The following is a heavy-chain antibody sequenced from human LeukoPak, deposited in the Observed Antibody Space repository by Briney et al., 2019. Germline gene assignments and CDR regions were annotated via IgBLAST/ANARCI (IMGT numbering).Heavy chain of an antibody. D-gene: IGHD3-22*01. CDR3: ARSTSSGYRITSFGY. Sequence: GGSLRLSCAASGFTFGSYSMNWVRQAPGKGLEWVSSISSSSSYIYYADSVKGRFTISRDNAKNSLYLQMNSLRAEDTAVYYCARSTSSGYRITSFGYWGQGTTVTVSS. J-gene: IGHJ6*02. CDR2: ISSSSSYI. V-gene: IGHV3-21*01. CDR1: GFTFGSYS.